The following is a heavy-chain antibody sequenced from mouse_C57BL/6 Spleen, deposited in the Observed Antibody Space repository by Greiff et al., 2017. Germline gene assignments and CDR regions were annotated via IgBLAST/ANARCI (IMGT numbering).Heavy chain of an antibody. CDR3: ARHWDCYDY. J-gene: IGHJ3*01. Sequence: EVQLQESGGGLVQPGGSLKLSCAASGFTFSDYGMAWVRQAPRKGPDWVAFISNLAYSIYYADTVTGRFTISRENAKNTLYLEMSSLRSEDTAMYYCARHWDCYDYWGQGTLVTVSA. CDR1: GFTFSDYG. D-gene: IGHD2-12*01. V-gene: IGHV5-15*01. CDR2: ISNLAYSI.